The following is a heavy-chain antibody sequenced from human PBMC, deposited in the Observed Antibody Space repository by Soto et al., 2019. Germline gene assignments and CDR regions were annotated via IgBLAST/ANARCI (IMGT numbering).Heavy chain of an antibody. V-gene: IGHV3-30*03. D-gene: IGHD5-18*01. CDR2: ISYDGGLQ. Sequence: QAHLVESGGGVAQPGRSLRLSCAASGFTFTSYGMHWVRQAPGTRLEWVAVISYDGGLQHYADSVKGRFTISRDNSENMVLLQMNSLRAEDTAVYYCVSDRGYGHASVPYSWGQGTLVSVSS. CDR3: VSDRGYGHASVPYS. CDR1: GFTFTSYG. J-gene: IGHJ4*02.